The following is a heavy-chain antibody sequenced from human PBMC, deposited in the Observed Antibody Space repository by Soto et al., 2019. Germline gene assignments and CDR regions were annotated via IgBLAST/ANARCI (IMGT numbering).Heavy chain of an antibody. Sequence: PGGSLRLSCAASGFIFSSYAMSWVRQAPGKGLEWVSAICGSGGSTYYADSVKGRFTISRDNSKNTLYLQMNSLRAEDTAVYYYAKDRRFGELSGMDLWGQGTTVTVSS. CDR3: AKDRRFGELSGMDL. D-gene: IGHD3-10*01. J-gene: IGHJ6*02. CDR2: ICGSGGST. V-gene: IGHV3-23*01. CDR1: GFIFSSYA.